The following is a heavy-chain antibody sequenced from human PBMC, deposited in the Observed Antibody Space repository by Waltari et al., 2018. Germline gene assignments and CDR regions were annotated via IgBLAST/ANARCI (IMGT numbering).Heavy chain of an antibody. V-gene: IGHV1-24*01. J-gene: IGHJ4*02. CDR3: ATGSELIVAGQFDY. D-gene: IGHD3-22*01. CDR2: LDPEDGET. Sequence: QVQLVQSGAEVKKPGASVKVSCKASGYTFTGYYMHWVRQAPGQGLEWMGGLDPEDGETIYAQKFQGRVTMTEDTSTDTAYMELSSLRSEDTAVYYCATGSELIVAGQFDYWGQGTLVTVSS. CDR1: GYTFTGYY.